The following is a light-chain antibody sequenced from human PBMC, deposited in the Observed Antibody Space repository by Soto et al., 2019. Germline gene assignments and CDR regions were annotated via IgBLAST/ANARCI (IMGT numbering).Light chain of an antibody. CDR2: EGS. Sequence: QSALTQPASVSGSPGQSITISCTGTSSDVGSYNLVSWYQQHPGKAPKLMIYEGSKRPSGVSNRFSGSKSGNTASLTISGLQAEDEADYYCCSYAGSRVAFGGGTELTVL. CDR3: CSYAGSRVA. J-gene: IGLJ2*01. CDR1: SSDVGSYNL. V-gene: IGLV2-23*01.